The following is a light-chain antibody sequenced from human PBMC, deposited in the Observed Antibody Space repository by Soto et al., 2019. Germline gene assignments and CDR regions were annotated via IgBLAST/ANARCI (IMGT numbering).Light chain of an antibody. CDR1: QSISSN. Sequence: EIVMTQSPATLSVSPGERATLSCRASQSISSNLAWYQQKPGQAPRLLIYGASTRATGIPARFSGSRSGTEFTLTISSLQSEDFAVYYCQQYNSWHPWTFGQGTKVEIK. CDR2: GAS. V-gene: IGKV3-15*01. J-gene: IGKJ1*01. CDR3: QQYNSWHPWT.